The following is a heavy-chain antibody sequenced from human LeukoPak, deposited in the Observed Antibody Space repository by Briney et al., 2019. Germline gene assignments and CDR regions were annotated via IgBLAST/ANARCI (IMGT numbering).Heavy chain of an antibody. CDR2: ISDSGGST. CDR1: GFPFSSYA. D-gene: IGHD6-19*01. J-gene: IGHJ4*02. Sequence: PGGSLRLSCSASGFPFSSYAMHWVRQAPGKGLEYVSAISDSGGSTYYADSVKGRFTISRDNSKNTLSLQLNSLRAEDTAVYYCAKDATRTSDWYYFDHWGQGTQVTVSS. CDR3: AKDATRTSDWYYFDH. V-gene: IGHV3-23*01.